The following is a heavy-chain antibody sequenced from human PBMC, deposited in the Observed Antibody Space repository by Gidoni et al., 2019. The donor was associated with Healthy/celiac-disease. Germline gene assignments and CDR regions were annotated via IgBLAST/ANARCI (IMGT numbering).Heavy chain of an antibody. Sequence: QVQLVESGGGVVQPGRSLRLPCAAAGFTSSSYGMHWFRQAPGKGLEWVAVIWYDGSNKYYADAVKGRFTISRDNSKNTLYLQMNSLRAEDTAVYYCARGPSGTYCGGDCYAEYFQHWGQGTLVTVSS. CDR1: GFTSSSYG. J-gene: IGHJ1*01. V-gene: IGHV3-33*01. CDR2: IWYDGSNK. D-gene: IGHD2-21*02. CDR3: ARGPSGTYCGGDCYAEYFQH.